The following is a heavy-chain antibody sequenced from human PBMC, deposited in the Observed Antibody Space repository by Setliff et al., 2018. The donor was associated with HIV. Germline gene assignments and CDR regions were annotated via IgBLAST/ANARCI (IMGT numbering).Heavy chain of an antibody. V-gene: IGHV1-2*02. CDR3: ARDRIEGATDAFDI. Sequence: ASVKVSCKASGYIFTDYYIHWVRQAPAQGLEWMGWINPNSGATNYAQKFQGRVTMTRATSISTAYTDLSRLRSDDTAVYYCARDRIEGATDAFDIWGQGTMVTVSS. J-gene: IGHJ3*02. CDR1: GYIFTDYY. D-gene: IGHD1-26*01. CDR2: INPNSGAT.